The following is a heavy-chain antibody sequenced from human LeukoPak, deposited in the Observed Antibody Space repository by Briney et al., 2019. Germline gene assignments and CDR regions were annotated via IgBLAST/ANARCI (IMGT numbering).Heavy chain of an antibody. J-gene: IGHJ4*02. CDR2: ISAYNGNT. V-gene: IGHV1-18*01. CDR3: ARTVSCSSTSCYLSDY. D-gene: IGHD2-2*01. Sequence: GASVKVSCKASGYTFTSYGISWVRQAPGQGLEWMGWISAYNGNTNYAQKPQGRVTMTTDTSTSTAYMELRSLRSDDTAVYYCARTVSCSSTSCYLSDYWGQGTLVTVSS. CDR1: GYTFTSYG.